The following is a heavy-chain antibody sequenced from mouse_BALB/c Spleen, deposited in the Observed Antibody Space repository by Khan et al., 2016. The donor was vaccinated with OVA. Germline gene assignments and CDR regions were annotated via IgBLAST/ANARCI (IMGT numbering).Heavy chain of an antibody. V-gene: IGHV2-6*02. CDR2: IWSDGST. J-gene: IGHJ4*01. CDR3: ARWFEGYSSSYAMDY. CDR1: GFSLTTYG. D-gene: IGHD2-3*01. Sequence: VQLQESGPGLVAPSQSLSITCTVSGFSLTTYGVHWVRQPPGKGLEWLVVIWSDGSTNYNSVLKSRLSISKDNSKSQVFLKMNSLQTDDTDMYDCARWFEGYSSSYAMDYWGQGTSVTGSS.